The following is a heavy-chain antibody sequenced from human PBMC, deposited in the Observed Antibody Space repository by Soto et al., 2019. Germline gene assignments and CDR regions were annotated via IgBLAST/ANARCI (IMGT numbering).Heavy chain of an antibody. CDR3: TTDDTIPLSGILLWFGEFNY. CDR2: IKSKTDGGTT. D-gene: IGHD3-10*01. V-gene: IGHV3-15*07. J-gene: IGHJ4*02. Sequence: GGSLRLSCAASGFTFSNAWMNWVRQAPGKGLEWVGRIKSKTDGGTTDYAAPVKGRFTISRDDSKNTLYLQMNSLKTEDTTVYYCTTDDTIPLSGILLWFGEFNYWGQGTLVTVSS. CDR1: GFTFSNAW.